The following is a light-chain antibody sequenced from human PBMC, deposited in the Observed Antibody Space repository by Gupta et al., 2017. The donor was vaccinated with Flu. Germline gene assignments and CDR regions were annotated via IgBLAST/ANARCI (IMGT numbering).Light chain of an antibody. V-gene: IGKV1-5*03. CDR3: QQYETYPYT. CDR2: KAS. Sequence: PSTLSASVGDKVTITCRASQTIYSWLAWYQQKPGEAPKLLIYKASDLQSGVPSRFSCSGSGTEFTLTISGVQPDDFAIYHCQQYETYPYTFGQGTKMEI. CDR1: QTIYSW. J-gene: IGKJ2*01.